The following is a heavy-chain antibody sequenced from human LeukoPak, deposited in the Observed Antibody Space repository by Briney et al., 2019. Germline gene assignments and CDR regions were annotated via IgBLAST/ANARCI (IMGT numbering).Heavy chain of an antibody. Sequence: GGSLRLSCAASGFIFNTYGMHWVRQAPGKGLERVAFIRYDGSNKYYADSVKGRFTISRDNSKNTLYLQMNSLRAEDTAVYYCAKDLFGMATMASDAFDIWGQGTMVTVSS. CDR3: AKDLFGMATMASDAFDI. V-gene: IGHV3-30*02. J-gene: IGHJ3*02. D-gene: IGHD5-24*01. CDR2: IRYDGSNK. CDR1: GFIFNTYG.